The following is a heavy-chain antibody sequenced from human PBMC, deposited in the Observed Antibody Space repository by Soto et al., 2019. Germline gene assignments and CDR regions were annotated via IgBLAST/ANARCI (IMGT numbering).Heavy chain of an antibody. CDR2: INHSGST. J-gene: IGHJ6*02. CDR3: ASGYRNYYYYGMDV. D-gene: IGHD4-4*01. Sequence: PSETLSLTCAVYGGSFSGYYWSWIRQPPGKGLEWIGEINHSGSTNYNPSLKSRVTISVDTSKNQFSLKLSSVTAADTAVYYCASGYRNYYYYGMDVWGQGTTVTVSS. CDR1: GGSFSGYY. V-gene: IGHV4-34*01.